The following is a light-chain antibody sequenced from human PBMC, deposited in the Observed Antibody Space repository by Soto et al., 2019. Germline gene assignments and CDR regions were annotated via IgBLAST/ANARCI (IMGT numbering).Light chain of an antibody. CDR2: DVS. Sequence: QSVLTQPASVSGSPGQSITISCTGTSSDVGFSNYVSWFQQHPGKAPKLIISDVSNRPSGVSNRFSGSNSGNTAPLTISGLQDEDDDDYYCSSYTSSDTDVFGTGTKVTVL. J-gene: IGLJ1*01. CDR1: SSDVGFSNY. V-gene: IGLV2-14*01. CDR3: SSYTSSDTDV.